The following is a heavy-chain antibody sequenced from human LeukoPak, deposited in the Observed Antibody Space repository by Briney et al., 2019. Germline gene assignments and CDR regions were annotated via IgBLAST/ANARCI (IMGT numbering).Heavy chain of an antibody. J-gene: IGHJ4*02. V-gene: IGHV3-23*01. D-gene: IGHD6-13*01. Sequence: GGSLRLSCAASGFTFSSNWMHWVRQPPGKGLEWVSAISGSGGSTYYADSVKGRFTISRDNSKNTLYLQMNSLRAEDTAVYYCAKDEAAWGKYSFDYWGQGTLVTVSS. CDR2: ISGSGGST. CDR3: AKDEAAWGKYSFDY. CDR1: GFTFSSNW.